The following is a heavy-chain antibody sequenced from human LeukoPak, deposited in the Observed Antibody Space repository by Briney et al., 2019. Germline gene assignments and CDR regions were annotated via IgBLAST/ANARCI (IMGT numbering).Heavy chain of an antibody. V-gene: IGHV4-61*02. CDR1: GGSISSGSYY. D-gene: IGHD6-13*01. J-gene: IGHJ5*02. CDR2: IYTSGST. CDR3: ARDNIPVAGTGLSWFDP. Sequence: SETLSLTCTVSGGSISSGSYYWSWIRQPAGKGLEWIGRIYTSGSTNYNPSLKSRVTISVDTSKNQFSLKLSSVTAADTAVYYCARDNIPVAGTGLSWFDPWGQGTLVTVSS.